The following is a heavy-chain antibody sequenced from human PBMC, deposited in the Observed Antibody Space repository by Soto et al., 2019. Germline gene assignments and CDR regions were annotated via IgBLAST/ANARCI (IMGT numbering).Heavy chain of an antibody. CDR1: GFTFTSYA. Sequence: GGSLRLSCAASGFTFTSYAMSWARLAPGKGLEYDSIISGFGEHTYYADSERGRFTISRDNSKNTIYLQMNTLRVEYIFVYYCAKARAYSSSFDSWGQGTPVTVSS. CDR2: ISGFGEHT. J-gene: IGHJ4*02. D-gene: IGHD4-4*01. CDR3: AKARAYSSSFDS. V-gene: IGHV3-23*01.